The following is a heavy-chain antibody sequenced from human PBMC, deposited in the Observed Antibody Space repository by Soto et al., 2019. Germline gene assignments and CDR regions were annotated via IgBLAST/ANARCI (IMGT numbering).Heavy chain of an antibody. D-gene: IGHD6-19*01. CDR2: IYYSGST. V-gene: IGHV4-59*08. Sequence: SETLPLTCTVSGGSIISYYWSWILQPPGKGLEWIGYIYYSGSTNYNPSLKSRVTISVDTSKNQFSLKLSSVTAADTAVYYCASSYSSGWFDYWGQGTLVTVSS. CDR3: ASSYSSGWFDY. J-gene: IGHJ4*02. CDR1: GGSIISYY.